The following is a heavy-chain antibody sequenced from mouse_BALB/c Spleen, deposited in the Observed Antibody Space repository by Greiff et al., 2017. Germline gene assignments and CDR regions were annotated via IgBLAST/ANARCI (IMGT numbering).Heavy chain of an antibody. V-gene: IGHV1-80*01. CDR1: GYAFSSYW. CDR2: IYPGDGDT. J-gene: IGHJ4*01. CDR3: ARSGITTVVAHYYAMDY. Sequence: VKLMESGAELVRPGSSVKISCKASGYAFSSYWMNWVKQRPGQGLEWIGQIYPGDGDTNYNGKFKGKATLTADKSSSTAYMQLSSLTSEDSAVYFCARSGITTVVAHYYAMDYWGQGTSVTVSS. D-gene: IGHD1-1*01.